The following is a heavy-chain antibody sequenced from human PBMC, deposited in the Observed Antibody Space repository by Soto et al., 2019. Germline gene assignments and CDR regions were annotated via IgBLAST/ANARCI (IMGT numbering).Heavy chain of an antibody. D-gene: IGHD2-15*01. CDR1: GFTFSSYW. Sequence: GSLRLSCAASGFTFSSYWMHWVRQVPGTGPVWVSRINSDGSSTNYADSVKGRFTISRDNAKNTLNLQMNSLRAEDTAVYYCAGGRYCSGGTCYGDALDIWGQGTMVTVSS. V-gene: IGHV3-74*01. CDR2: INSDGSST. J-gene: IGHJ3*02. CDR3: AGGRYCSGGTCYGDALDI.